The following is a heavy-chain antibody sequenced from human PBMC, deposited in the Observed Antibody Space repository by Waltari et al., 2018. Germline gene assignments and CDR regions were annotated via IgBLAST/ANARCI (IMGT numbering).Heavy chain of an antibody. CDR1: GYTFTSYY. J-gene: IGHJ4*02. CDR2: INPSGGST. Sequence: QVQLVQSGAEVKKPGASVKVSCKASGYTFTSYYMHWVRQAPGQGLEWMGIINPSGGSTSYAQKFQGRVTMTRDTSTSTVYMELSSLRSEDTAVYYCARDPAPNGGVAAAGLDYWGQGTLVTVSS. D-gene: IGHD6-13*01. CDR3: ARDPAPNGGVAAAGLDY. V-gene: IGHV1-46*01.